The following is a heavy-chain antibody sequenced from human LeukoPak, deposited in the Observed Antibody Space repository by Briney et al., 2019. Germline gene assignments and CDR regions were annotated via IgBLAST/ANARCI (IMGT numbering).Heavy chain of an antibody. D-gene: IGHD3-10*01. CDR3: ARRDYYGSGSFDY. Sequence: SETLSLTCTVSGYSISSGFYWGWIRQPPGKGLEWIGSIYHSGSTHYNSSLKSRVTISVDTSKNQMSLKLSSVTAADTAVYYCARRDYYGSGSFDYWGQGTLVTVSS. V-gene: IGHV4-38-2*02. CDR2: IYHSGST. J-gene: IGHJ4*02. CDR1: GYSISSGFY.